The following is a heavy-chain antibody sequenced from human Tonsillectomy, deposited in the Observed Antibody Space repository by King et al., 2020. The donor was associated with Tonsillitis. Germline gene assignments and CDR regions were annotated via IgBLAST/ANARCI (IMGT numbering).Heavy chain of an antibody. D-gene: IGHD3-10*01. V-gene: IGHV3-13*01. CDR2: IGIGGDT. Sequence: VQLVESGGGLVQPGGSLRLSCAASGFNFSNYDMHWVRQAAGKGLEWVSAIGIGGDTYYPGSVKGRFTISRENAKNSLYLQMNSLRAEDTAVYYCARGGFGSGLYHTMYFFDSWGQGTLVTVSS. CDR1: GFNFSNYD. CDR3: ARGGFGSGLYHTMYFFDS. J-gene: IGHJ4*02.